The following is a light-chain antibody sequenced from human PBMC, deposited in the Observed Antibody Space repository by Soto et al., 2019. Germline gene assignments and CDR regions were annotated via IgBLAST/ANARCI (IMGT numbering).Light chain of an antibody. Sequence: QSVLTQPASVSGSPGQSITISCTGTSSDVGNYNYVSWYQQYPGRVPKLLIYMVSNRPSGVSNRFSGSKSGNTASLTISGLQAEDEADYFCTSPTPGSLDVFGTGTKVTV. V-gene: IGLV2-14*01. CDR1: SSDVGNYNY. CDR2: MVS. CDR3: TSPTPGSLDV. J-gene: IGLJ1*01.